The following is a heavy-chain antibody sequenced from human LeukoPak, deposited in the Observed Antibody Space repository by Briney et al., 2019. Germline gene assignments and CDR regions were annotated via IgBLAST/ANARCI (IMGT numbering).Heavy chain of an antibody. CDR2: LNWNGSST. V-gene: IGHV3-20*04. J-gene: IGHJ4*02. Sequence: GGSLRLSCAASGFAFDDYGMSWVRQAPGKGLEWVSGLNWNGSSTGYAGSVKGRFTVSRDSAKNSLYLQMNSLRAEDTALYYCARGGGGSCFGGQGTLVTVPS. CDR3: ARGGGGSCF. CDR1: GFAFDDYG. D-gene: IGHD2-15*01.